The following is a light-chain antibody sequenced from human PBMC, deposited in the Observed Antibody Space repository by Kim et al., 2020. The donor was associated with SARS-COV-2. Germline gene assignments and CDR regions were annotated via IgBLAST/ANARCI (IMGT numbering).Light chain of an antibody. CDR2: RNN. J-gene: IGLJ3*02. V-gene: IGLV10-54*02. CDR3: SALDSSLSA. Sequence: GLRQTATLTCTGNSNSVGNQGAAWLQQHQGHPPKLLSYRNNNRPSGISERFSASRSGNTASLTITGLQPEDEADYYCSALDSSLSAFGGGTKVTVL. CDR1: SNSVGNQG.